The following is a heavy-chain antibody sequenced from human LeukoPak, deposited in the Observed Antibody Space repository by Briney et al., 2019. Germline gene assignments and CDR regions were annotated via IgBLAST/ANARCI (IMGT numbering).Heavy chain of an antibody. J-gene: IGHJ4*02. CDR2: ISGSGGST. D-gene: IGHD3-10*01. CDR1: GFTFSSYA. V-gene: IGHV3-23*01. Sequence: PGGSLRLSCAASGFTFSSYAMSWVRQAPGKGLEWVSAISGSGGSTYYADSVKGRFTISRDNSKNTLYLQMNSLRAEDTAVYYCAKFEFLWFGELASPFDYWGQGTLVTVSS. CDR3: AKFEFLWFGELASPFDY.